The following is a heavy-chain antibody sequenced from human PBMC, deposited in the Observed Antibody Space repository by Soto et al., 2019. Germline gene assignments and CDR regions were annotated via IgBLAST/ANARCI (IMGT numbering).Heavy chain of an antibody. V-gene: IGHV3-33*01. CDR1: GFTFSSYG. CDR2: IWYDGSNK. J-gene: IGHJ4*02. D-gene: IGHD6-19*01. Sequence: GGSLRLSCAASGFTFSSYGMHWVRQAPGKGLEWVAVIWYDGSNKYYADSVKGRFTISRDNSKNTLYLQMNSLRAEDTAVYYCAREALPSSGWYGGRFYFDYWGQGTLVTVSS. CDR3: AREALPSSGWYGGRFYFDY.